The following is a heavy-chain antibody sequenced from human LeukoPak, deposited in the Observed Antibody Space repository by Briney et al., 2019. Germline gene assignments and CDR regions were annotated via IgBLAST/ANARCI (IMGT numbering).Heavy chain of an antibody. J-gene: IGHJ4*02. D-gene: IGHD2-2*01. Sequence: PGGSLRLSCAASGFTFSSYAMHWVRQAPGKGLEWVAVISYDGSNKHYADSVKGRFTISRDNSKNTLYLQMNSLRAEDTAVYYCARDWAPGCSSTSCYGGLDYWGQGTLVTVSS. CDR2: ISYDGSNK. V-gene: IGHV3-30*01. CDR3: ARDWAPGCSSTSCYGGLDY. CDR1: GFTFSSYA.